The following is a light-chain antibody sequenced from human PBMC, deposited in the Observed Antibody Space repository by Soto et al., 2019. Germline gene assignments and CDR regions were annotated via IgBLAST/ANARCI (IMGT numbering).Light chain of an antibody. Sequence: DIQMTQSPSSVSAFVGDRVTITCRASQDISSWLAWYQQKPGKAPKLLIYAASTLQSGVPSRFSGSGSGTDFTLNIHSLQTEDFATYCYQQASSFPPGFGPGTKVDI. CDR3: QQASSFPPG. CDR2: AAS. V-gene: IGKV1D-12*01. J-gene: IGKJ3*01. CDR1: QDISSW.